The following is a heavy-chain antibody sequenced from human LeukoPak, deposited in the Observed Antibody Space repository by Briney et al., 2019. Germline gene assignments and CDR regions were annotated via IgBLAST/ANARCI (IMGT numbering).Heavy chain of an antibody. D-gene: IGHD3-3*01. V-gene: IGHV4-34*01. CDR3: ARGLASGYPPIPFDY. J-gene: IGHJ4*02. CDR1: GGSFDGYH. Sequence: PSETLSLTCAVFGGSFDGYHWSWIRQPPGKGLEWIGEITYDGSTNYNPSLKSRVTISVDTSKIQFSLNLSSVTAADTAIYYCARGLASGYPPIPFDYWGQGTQVTVSS. CDR2: ITYDGST.